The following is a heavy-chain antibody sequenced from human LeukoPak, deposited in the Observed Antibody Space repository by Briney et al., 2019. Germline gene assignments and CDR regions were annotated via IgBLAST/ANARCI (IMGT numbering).Heavy chain of an antibody. CDR3: ARAPASGSYGYYFDY. CDR2: IIPIFGTA. V-gene: IGHV1-69*05. D-gene: IGHD1-26*01. CDR1: GGTFSSYA. J-gene: IGHJ4*02. Sequence: ASVKVSCKAPGGTFSSYAISWVRQAPGQGLEWMGRIIPIFGTANYAQKFQGRVTITTDESTSTAYMELSSLRSEDTAVYYCARAPASGSYGYYFDYWGQGTLVTVSS.